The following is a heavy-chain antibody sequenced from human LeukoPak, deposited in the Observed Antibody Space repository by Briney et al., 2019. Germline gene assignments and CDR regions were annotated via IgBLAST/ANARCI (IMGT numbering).Heavy chain of an antibody. Sequence: GGSLRLSCAASGFTFSSYSMNWVRQAPGKGLEWVSSISSSSSYIYYADSVKGRFTISRDNAKNSLYLQMNNLRAEDTAVYYCAREGDCTNGVCVTFDYWGQGTLVTVSS. V-gene: IGHV3-21*01. J-gene: IGHJ4*02. CDR3: AREGDCTNGVCVTFDY. D-gene: IGHD2-8*01. CDR2: ISSSSSYI. CDR1: GFTFSSYS.